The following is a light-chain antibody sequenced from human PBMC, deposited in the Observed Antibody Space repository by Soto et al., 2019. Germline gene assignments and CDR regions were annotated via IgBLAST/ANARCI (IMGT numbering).Light chain of an antibody. J-gene: IGKJ3*01. CDR1: QSVLYRSNNKNY. Sequence: DIVMTQSPDSLAVSLGERATINCKSSQSVLYRSNNKNYLAWYQQKPGQPPKLLIYWASTRESGVPDRFSGSGSGKDFTLTISSLQAEDVAVYYCQQYYSNPITFGPGTKVDIK. CDR3: QQYYSNPIT. CDR2: WAS. V-gene: IGKV4-1*01.